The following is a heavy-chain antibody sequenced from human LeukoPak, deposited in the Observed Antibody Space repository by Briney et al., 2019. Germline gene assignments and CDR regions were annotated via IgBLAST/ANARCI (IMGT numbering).Heavy chain of an antibody. V-gene: IGHV1-18*01. CDR1: GYTFTSYG. CDR2: ISAYNGNT. J-gene: IGHJ5*02. CDR3: ARDYQDHYDSSGYSSFDP. Sequence: GASVKVSCKASGYTFTSYGISWVRQAPGQGLEWMGWISAYNGNTNYAQKLQGRVAMTTDTSTSTAYMELRSLRSDDTAVYYCARDYQDHYDSSGYSSFDPWGQGTLVTVSS. D-gene: IGHD3-22*01.